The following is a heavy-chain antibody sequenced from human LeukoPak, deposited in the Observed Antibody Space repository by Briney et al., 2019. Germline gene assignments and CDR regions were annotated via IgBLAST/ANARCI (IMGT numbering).Heavy chain of an antibody. CDR2: INPSGGST. Sequence: GSVKASCKPSVYTLTSYYMHSVRHTPQQRLGCMGVINPSGGSTSYSQKFQGRVTMTRDTSTSTVYMELSSLRSEDTAVYYCGAGPGMVTSYFQHWGQGTLVTVSS. CDR1: VYTLTSYY. D-gene: IGHD5-18*01. CDR3: GAGPGMVTSYFQH. V-gene: IGHV1-46*01. J-gene: IGHJ1*01.